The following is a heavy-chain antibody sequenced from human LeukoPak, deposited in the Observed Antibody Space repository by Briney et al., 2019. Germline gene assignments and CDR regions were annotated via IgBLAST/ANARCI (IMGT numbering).Heavy chain of an antibody. CDR2: IYHSGST. J-gene: IGHJ4*02. CDR3: ARRYAVVTVLTPFDY. D-gene: IGHD2-21*02. V-gene: IGHV4-38-2*02. CDR1: GYSISSGYY. Sequence: PSETLSLTCTVSGYSISSGYYWGWIRQPPGKGLEWIGSIYHSGSTYYNPSLKSRVTISVDTSKNQFSLKLSSVTAADTAVYDCARRYAVVTVLTPFDYWGQGTLVTVSS.